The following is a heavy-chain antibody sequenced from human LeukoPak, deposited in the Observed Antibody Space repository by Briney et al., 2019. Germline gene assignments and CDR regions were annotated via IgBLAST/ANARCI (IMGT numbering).Heavy chain of an antibody. V-gene: IGHV1-69*01. Sequence: GSSVKVSCKASGGTFISYAISWVRQAPGQGLEWMGGIIPIFGTANYAQKFQGRVTITADESTSTAYMELSSLRSEDTAVYYCARVGFHYYDSSGPPRSWGQGTLVTVSS. CDR1: GGTFISYA. CDR3: ARVGFHYYDSSGPPRS. J-gene: IGHJ5*02. CDR2: IIPIFGTA. D-gene: IGHD3-22*01.